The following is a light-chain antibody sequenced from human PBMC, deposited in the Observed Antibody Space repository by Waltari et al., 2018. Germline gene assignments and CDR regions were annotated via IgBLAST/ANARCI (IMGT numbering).Light chain of an antibody. CDR1: RPNIGSRT. V-gene: IGLV1-44*01. CDR3: SAWDDSLNGVV. Sequence: QSVLTQPPSASGTPGQRVTIPCSGSRPNIGSRTVNWYQQFPGTAPNLLTYTNDQRPSGVPDRFSASKSGTSASLAISGLQSEDEADYYCSAWDDSLNGVVFGGGTKLTVL. J-gene: IGLJ2*01. CDR2: TND.